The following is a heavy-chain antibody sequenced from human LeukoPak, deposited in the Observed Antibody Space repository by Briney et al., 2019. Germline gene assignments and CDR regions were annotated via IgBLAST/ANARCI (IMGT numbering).Heavy chain of an antibody. D-gene: IGHD3-3*01. Sequence: SQTLSLTCAISGDSVPSNSAAWNWIRQSPSRGLEWLGRTYYRSKWYNDYAVSVKSRITINPDTSKNQFSLQLNSVTPEDTAVYYCARGSAAYYDFWSGFDYWGQGTLVTVSS. CDR3: ARGSAAYYDFWSGFDY. J-gene: IGHJ4*02. V-gene: IGHV6-1*01. CDR1: GDSVPSNSAA. CDR2: TYYRSKWYN.